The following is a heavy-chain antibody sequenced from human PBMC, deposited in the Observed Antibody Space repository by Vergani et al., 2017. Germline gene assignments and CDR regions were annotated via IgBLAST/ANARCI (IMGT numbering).Heavy chain of an antibody. J-gene: IGHJ6*03. V-gene: IGHV3-30*18. D-gene: IGHD4-17*01. CDR2: ISYDGSNK. CDR3: AKGGNIYGDCDYYYMDV. Sequence: QVQLVESGGGVVQPGRSLRLSCAASGFTFSSYGMHWVRQAPGKGLEWVAVISYDGSNKYYADSVKGRFTISRDNSKNTLYLQMNSLRAEDTAVYYCAKGGNIYGDCDYYYMDVWGKGTTVTVSS. CDR1: GFTFSSYG.